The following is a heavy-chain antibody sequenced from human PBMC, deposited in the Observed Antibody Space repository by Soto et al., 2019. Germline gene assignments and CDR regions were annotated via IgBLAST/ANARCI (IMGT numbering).Heavy chain of an antibody. CDR3: ARVHIAVRGVTAGPPNNWFDP. CDR2: ITPILGTT. Sequence: QVQLVQSGAEVKKPGSSVKVSCEVSGGTFSSYSITWLRQAPGQGLEWMGRITPILGTTDYAPKFQGRLTLTAGKATSAAYLELSRLKSDDTAVYYCARVHIAVRGVTAGPPNNWFDPWGQGTLVTVSS. V-gene: IGHV1-69*08. D-gene: IGHD3-10*01. CDR1: GGTFSSYS. J-gene: IGHJ5*02.